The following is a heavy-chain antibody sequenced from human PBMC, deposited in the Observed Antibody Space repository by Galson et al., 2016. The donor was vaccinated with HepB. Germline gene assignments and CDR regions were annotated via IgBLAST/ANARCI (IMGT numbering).Heavy chain of an antibody. J-gene: IGHJ6*02. D-gene: IGHD6-13*01. V-gene: IGHV3-23*01. CDR3: AKAGAGSWHTRVLTVSYGLDV. CDR1: GFTFSNYA. Sequence: SLRLSCAASGFTFSNYAMNWVRQAPGKGLEWVSDISVSGGSTYYADAVKGRFTVTRDNSRNTLYLQMNSLRADDMAVYYCAKAGAGSWHTRVLTVSYGLDVWGQGTTVTVSS. CDR2: ISVSGGST.